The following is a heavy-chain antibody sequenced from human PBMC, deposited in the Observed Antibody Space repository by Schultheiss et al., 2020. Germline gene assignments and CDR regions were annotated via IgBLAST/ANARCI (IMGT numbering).Heavy chain of an antibody. CDR1: GFTFSSYG. Sequence: GGSLRLSCAASGFTFSSYGMHWVRQAPGKGLVWVSRINNDGSSTTYADSVKGRFTISRDNANNTLYLQMNSLRAEDTAVYYCARDHGDYALDYWGQGTLVTVSS. V-gene: IGHV3-74*03. CDR3: ARDHGDYALDY. CDR2: INNDGSST. D-gene: IGHD4-17*01. J-gene: IGHJ4*02.